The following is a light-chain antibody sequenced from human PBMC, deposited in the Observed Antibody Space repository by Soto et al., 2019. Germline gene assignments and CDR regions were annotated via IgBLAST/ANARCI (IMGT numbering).Light chain of an antibody. CDR1: QSVGDW. Sequence: EIVLTQSPATVSLSPGERATLSCRASQSVGDWLAWYQQKPGQAPRLLIYDASNRATGIPARFSGSGSGTDFTLTISSLEPEDFAFYYCGQRHWPWTVGLGTNVENK. CDR3: GQRHWPWT. V-gene: IGKV3-11*01. CDR2: DAS. J-gene: IGKJ1*01.